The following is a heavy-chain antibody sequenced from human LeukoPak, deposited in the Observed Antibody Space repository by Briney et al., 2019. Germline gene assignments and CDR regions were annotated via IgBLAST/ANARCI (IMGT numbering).Heavy chain of an antibody. V-gene: IGHV3-9*01. Sequence: PGGSLRLSCAASGFTFDDYAMHWVRQAPGKGLEWVSGISWNSGSIGYADSVKGRFTISRDNAKNSLYLQMNSLRTEDTALYYCATWAFYHSLDVWGRGATVIVSS. J-gene: IGHJ6*02. CDR3: ATWAFYHSLDV. CDR1: GFTFDDYA. D-gene: IGHD1-26*01. CDR2: ISWNSGSI.